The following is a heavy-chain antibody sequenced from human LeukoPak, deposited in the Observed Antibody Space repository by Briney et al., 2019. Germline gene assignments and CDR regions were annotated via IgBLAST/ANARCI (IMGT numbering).Heavy chain of an antibody. CDR3: AARPPIAVAGPFDY. CDR2: ISGSGDST. V-gene: IGHV3-23*01. CDR1: GFTFSSYA. Sequence: PGGALILSCAASGFTFSSYAMGWVRQAPGKGLEWVSTISGSGDSTYYADSVKGRFTVSRDNSKNTLSLQMKSLRADDTAVYYCAARPPIAVAGPFDYWGQGTLVTVSS. D-gene: IGHD6-19*01. J-gene: IGHJ4*02.